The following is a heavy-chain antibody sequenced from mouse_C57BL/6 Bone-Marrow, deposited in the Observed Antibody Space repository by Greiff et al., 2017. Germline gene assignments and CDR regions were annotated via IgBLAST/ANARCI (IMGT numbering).Heavy chain of an antibody. V-gene: IGHV1-81*01. Sequence: VQLQQSGAELARPGASVKLSCKASGYTFTSYGISWVKQRPGQGLEWIGEIYPRSGNTYYNEKFKGKVTLTADKSSSTAYMELRSLTSEDSAVYVCARGHWDYWGQGTTPTVTA. D-gene: IGHD3-1*01. CDR2: IYPRSGNT. J-gene: IGHJ2*01. CDR1: GYTFTSYG. CDR3: ARGHWDY.